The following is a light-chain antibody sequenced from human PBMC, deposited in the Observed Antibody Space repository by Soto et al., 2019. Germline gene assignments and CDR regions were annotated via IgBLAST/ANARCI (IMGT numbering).Light chain of an antibody. CDR2: DVY. CDR3: CSFAGYSTVVL. Sequence: QSALTQPRSVSGSPGQSVTISCTGTSSDVGGYNFVSWYQQHPGKAPKLIIYDVYKRPSGVPDRFSGSKSGNTASLTISGLQAEDEADYHCCSFAGYSTVVLFGGGTKLTVL. V-gene: IGLV2-11*01. J-gene: IGLJ3*02. CDR1: SSDVGGYNF.